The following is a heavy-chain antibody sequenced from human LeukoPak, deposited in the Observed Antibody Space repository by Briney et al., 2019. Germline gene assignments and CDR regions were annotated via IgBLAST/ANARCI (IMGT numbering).Heavy chain of an antibody. CDR1: GYTFTSYD. J-gene: IGHJ6*03. CDR2: MNPNSGNT. Sequence: SVKVSCKASGYTFTSYDINWVRQATGQGLEWMGWMNPNSGNTGYAQKFQGRVTMTRNTSISTAYMELSSLRSEDTAVYYCARGDNWNDDYYYYMDVWGKGTTVTISS. D-gene: IGHD1-1*01. V-gene: IGHV1-8*01. CDR3: ARGDNWNDDYYYYMDV.